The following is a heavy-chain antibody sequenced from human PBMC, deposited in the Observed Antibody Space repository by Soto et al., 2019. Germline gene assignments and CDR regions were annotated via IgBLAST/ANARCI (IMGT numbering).Heavy chain of an antibody. CDR2: ISGSGGST. J-gene: IGHJ5*02. D-gene: IGHD3-10*01. CDR1: GFAFSSYS. CDR3: AKDQRVRGVIITRRYWFDP. V-gene: IGHV3-23*01. Sequence: PGGSLRLSSADSGFAFSSYSMICLRQSPGKGLEWSSAISGSGGSTYYEDYLNGRSTNSRHNTKNKLYLQMNSLRAEDTAVYYCAKDQRVRGVIITRRYWFDPWGQGTPVTVSS.